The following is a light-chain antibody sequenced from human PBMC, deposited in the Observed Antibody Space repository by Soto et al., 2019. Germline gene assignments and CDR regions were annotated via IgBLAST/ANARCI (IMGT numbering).Light chain of an antibody. CDR1: QSISSY. CDR3: QQSYSTPVYT. V-gene: IGKV1-39*01. Sequence: DIQMTQSPSSLSASVGYRVTITCRASQSISSYLNWYQQKPGKAPKLLIYAASSLQSGVPSRFSGSGSGTDFTLTISSLQPEDFATYYCQQSYSTPVYTFGQGTKVDIK. J-gene: IGKJ2*01. CDR2: AAS.